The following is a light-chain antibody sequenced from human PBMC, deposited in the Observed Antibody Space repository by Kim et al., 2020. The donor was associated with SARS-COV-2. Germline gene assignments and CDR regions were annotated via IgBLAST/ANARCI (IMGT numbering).Light chain of an antibody. CDR1: QGISGY. J-gene: IGKJ2*01. V-gene: IGKV1-9*01. Sequence: SASVGDRVTITCRTSQGISGYLAWFQQQPGKATKLLIYAASTLQGGVPSRFSGSGSGTEFTLTIGSLQPEDFATYYCQQLNSYPPTFGQGTKLEI. CDR3: QQLNSYPPT. CDR2: AAS.